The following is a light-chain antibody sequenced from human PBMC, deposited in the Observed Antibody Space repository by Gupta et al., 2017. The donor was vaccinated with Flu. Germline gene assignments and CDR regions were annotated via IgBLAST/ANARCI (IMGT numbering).Light chain of an antibody. Sequence: QSVLTQPPSASGTPGQSVTISCSGSRANIGSYSVFWYQQFPGRAPTLLIYNNNQRPAGVPDRFSGSKSDTSASLAISGLRPEDEADYYCAAWDDSLSGGFGGGTRLTVL. V-gene: IGLV1-47*01. CDR2: NNN. CDR3: AAWDDSLSGG. CDR1: RANIGSYS. J-gene: IGLJ2*01.